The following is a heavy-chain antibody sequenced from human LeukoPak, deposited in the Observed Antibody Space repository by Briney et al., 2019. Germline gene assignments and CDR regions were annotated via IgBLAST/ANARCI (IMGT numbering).Heavy chain of an antibody. J-gene: IGHJ4*02. V-gene: IGHV3-15*01. Sequence: GGSLRLSCAVSGLTFSNAWMSWVRQAPGKGLEWVARIKSKTDGGTTDYAAPVAGRFTISRVDSKNTLYLQMNSLKTEDTAVYYCTTGGLYYDTSGYYFWGQGTLVTVSS. CDR2: IKSKTDGGTT. CDR1: GLTFSNAW. D-gene: IGHD3-22*01. CDR3: TTGGLYYDTSGYYF.